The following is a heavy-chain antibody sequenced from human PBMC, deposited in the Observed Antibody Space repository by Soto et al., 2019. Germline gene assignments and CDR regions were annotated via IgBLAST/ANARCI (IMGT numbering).Heavy chain of an antibody. J-gene: IGHJ6*02. CDR3: SKSYAMDV. V-gene: IGHV1-8*01. CDR1: GSNFPTFD. Sequence: QVQLVQSGAEVKKPGASVKVSCKASGSNFPTFDINWVRQATGQGLEWMGWININSGNTAYAQKYQGRFTMTRNTSISTVYMELSSLRSDDTAVYYCSKSYAMDVWGQGTTVIVSS. CDR2: ININSGNT.